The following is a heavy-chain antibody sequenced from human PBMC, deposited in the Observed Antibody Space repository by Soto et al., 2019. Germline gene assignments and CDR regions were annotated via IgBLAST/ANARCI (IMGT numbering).Heavy chain of an antibody. J-gene: IGHJ6*02. D-gene: IGHD3-22*01. CDR2: IIPIFGTA. CDR3: ARDTSGTDSSGYYYVRTEGGVYYYYGMDV. CDR1: GGTFSSYA. Sequence: ASVKVSCKASGGTFSSYAISWVRQAPGQGLEWMGGIIPIFGTANYAQKFQGGVTITADESTSTAYMELSSLRSEDTAVYYCARDTSGTDSSGYYYVRTEGGVYYYYGMDVWGQGTTVTVSS. V-gene: IGHV1-69*13.